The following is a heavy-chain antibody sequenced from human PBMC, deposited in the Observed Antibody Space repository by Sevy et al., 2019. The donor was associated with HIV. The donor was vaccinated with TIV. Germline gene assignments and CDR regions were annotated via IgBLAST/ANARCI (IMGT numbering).Heavy chain of an antibody. V-gene: IGHV3-21*01. CDR1: GFTFSSYT. Sequence: GGSLRLSCAASGFTFSSYTMNWVRQAPGKGLEWVSSITFLSNYIYYADSVKGRFTISRDNAKNSVYLQMNSLRVEDTAVYYCARGGSNCPYFDYWGQGTLVTVSS. CDR3: ARGGSNCPYFDY. J-gene: IGHJ4*02. D-gene: IGHD6-13*01. CDR2: ITFLSNYI.